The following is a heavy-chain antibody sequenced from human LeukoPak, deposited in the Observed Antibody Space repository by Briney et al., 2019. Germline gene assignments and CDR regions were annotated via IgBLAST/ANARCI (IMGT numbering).Heavy chain of an antibody. J-gene: IGHJ6*03. CDR1: GFTFSSYS. V-gene: IGHV3-30*02. CDR3: AGCSSTSCYYYYYMDV. CDR2: IRYDGSNK. D-gene: IGHD2-2*01. Sequence: GGSLRLSCAASGFTFSSYSMDWVRQAPGKGLEWVAFIRYDGSNKYYADSVKGRFTISRDNSKNTLYLQMNSLRAEDTAVYYCAGCSSTSCYYYYYMDVWGKGTTVTVSS.